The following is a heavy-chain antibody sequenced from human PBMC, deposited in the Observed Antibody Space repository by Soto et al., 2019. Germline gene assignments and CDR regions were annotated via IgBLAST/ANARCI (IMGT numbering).Heavy chain of an antibody. CDR2: ISSSGGGT. CDR1: GFTFSSYA. V-gene: IGHV3-23*01. D-gene: IGHD6-19*01. CDR3: AKGYPSGKNFDY. J-gene: IGHJ4*02. Sequence: PGGSLRLSCAASGFTFSSYAMSWVRQAPGKGLEWVSAISSSGGGTYYADSVKGRCTISRDNSKNTLYLQMNSLRAEETAVYYCAKGYPSGKNFDYWGQGTLVTVSS.